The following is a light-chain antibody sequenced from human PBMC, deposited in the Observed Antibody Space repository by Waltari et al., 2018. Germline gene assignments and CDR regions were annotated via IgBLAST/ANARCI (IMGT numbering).Light chain of an antibody. Sequence: EIVMTQSPATLSVSPGDRATLSCRASQSVSSNLAWYQQKPGQAPRLLIYGASTRATGIPARFSGTGSGTEFTLTISSLQSEDFAVYYCQQYNNWPPLFTFGPGTEVDMK. CDR2: GAS. J-gene: IGKJ3*01. CDR3: QQYNNWPPLFT. CDR1: QSVSSN. V-gene: IGKV3D-15*01.